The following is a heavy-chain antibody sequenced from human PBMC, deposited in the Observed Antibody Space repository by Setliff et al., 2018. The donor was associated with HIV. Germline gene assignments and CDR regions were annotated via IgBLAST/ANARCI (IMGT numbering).Heavy chain of an antibody. V-gene: IGHV4-59*11. Sequence: LSLTCTVSGGSISGHYWSWIRQTPGKGLEWIGYVYSNGNTDYNPSLKSRVTMSLDTSKNQFSLKLNSVTAADTAVYYCEAATVGEAGYYGIDVWGPGTTVTVSS. J-gene: IGHJ6*02. CDR3: EAATVGEAGYYGIDV. D-gene: IGHD1-26*01. CDR1: GGSISGHY. CDR2: VYSNGNT.